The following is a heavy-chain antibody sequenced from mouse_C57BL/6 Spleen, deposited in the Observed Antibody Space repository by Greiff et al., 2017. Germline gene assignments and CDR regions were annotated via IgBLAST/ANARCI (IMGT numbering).Heavy chain of an antibody. V-gene: IGHV1-82*01. J-gene: IGHJ2*01. CDR1: GYAFSSSW. D-gene: IGHD2-3*01. Sequence: QVQLQQSGPELVKPGASVKISCKASGYAFSSSWMNWVKQRPGKGLEWIGRIYPGDGDTSYNGKFKGKATLTADKSSSTAYMQLSSLTSEDSAVYFCARSDGYYYFDYWGQGTTLTVSS. CDR3: ARSDGYYYFDY. CDR2: IYPGDGDT.